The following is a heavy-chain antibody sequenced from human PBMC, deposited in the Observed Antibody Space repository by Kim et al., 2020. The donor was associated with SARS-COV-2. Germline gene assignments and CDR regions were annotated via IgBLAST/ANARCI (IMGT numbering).Heavy chain of an antibody. J-gene: IGHJ4*02. D-gene: IGHD4-17*01. CDR2: IKRPDDST. V-gene: IGHV3-23*01. Sequence: GGSLRLSCVASGFSFGTFDMSWVRQAPGKGLEWVSVIKRPDDSTYYAESVEGWLIASRNSARNTSYLQMNSLRADETAVYYCVNGASLDYWGPGTLVTVS. CDR3: VNGASLDY. CDR1: GFSFGTFD.